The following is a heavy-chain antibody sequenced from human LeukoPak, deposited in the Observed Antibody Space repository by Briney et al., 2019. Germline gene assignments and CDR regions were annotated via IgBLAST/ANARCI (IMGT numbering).Heavy chain of an antibody. CDR1: GDSISNYY. CDR2: LYTSEST. V-gene: IGHV4-4*07. J-gene: IGHJ3*02. CDR3: AKSNGYGLVDI. Sequence: SETLSLTCTVSGDSISNYYWSWIRQPAGKGLEWIGRLYTSESTTYNPSLRSRVTMSLDTSKNQLSLKLSSVTAADTAVYYCAKSNGYGLVDIWGQGTMVTVSS. D-gene: IGHD3-10*01.